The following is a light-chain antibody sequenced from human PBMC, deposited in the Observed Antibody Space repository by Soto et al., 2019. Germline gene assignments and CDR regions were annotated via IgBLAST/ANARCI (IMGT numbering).Light chain of an antibody. CDR2: AAS. Sequence: DIQMTQSPSSLSASVGDRVTITCRASQSISSYLNWYQQKPGKAPKLLIYAASSLQSGVPSRFSGSGSGTDFTLTSSSLQPEDVATYYCQQRYSTPYTFGQGTKLEIK. CDR3: QQRYSTPYT. CDR1: QSISSY. V-gene: IGKV1-39*01. J-gene: IGKJ2*01.